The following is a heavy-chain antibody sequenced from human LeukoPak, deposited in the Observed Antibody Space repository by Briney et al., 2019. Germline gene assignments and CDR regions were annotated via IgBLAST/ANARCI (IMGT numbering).Heavy chain of an antibody. Sequence: GGSLRLSCAASGFTFSSYAMSWVRQAPGKGLEWVSAISGSGGSTYYADSVKGRFTISRDDSRNTLYLQMNSLRGDDTAVYYCAKDVGKWESLHFFDYWGQGTLVTVSS. V-gene: IGHV3-23*01. CDR2: ISGSGGST. D-gene: IGHD1-26*01. CDR1: GFTFSSYA. J-gene: IGHJ4*02. CDR3: AKDVGKWESLHFFDY.